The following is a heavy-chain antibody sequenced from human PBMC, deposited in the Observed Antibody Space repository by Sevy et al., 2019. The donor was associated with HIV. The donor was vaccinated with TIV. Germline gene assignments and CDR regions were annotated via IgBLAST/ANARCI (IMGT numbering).Heavy chain of an antibody. V-gene: IGHV5-51*01. CDR2: IYPGDSDI. Sequence: GESLKISCKGSGYSFTNYWIAWVRQMPGKGLEWMRIIYPGDSDIRYNPSFQGQVTISADKSMNTAYLQWGSLKASDTAMYYCARRSSGAIWYFDLWGRGTLVTVSS. J-gene: IGHJ2*01. D-gene: IGHD3-10*01. CDR3: ARRSSGAIWYFDL. CDR1: GYSFTNYW.